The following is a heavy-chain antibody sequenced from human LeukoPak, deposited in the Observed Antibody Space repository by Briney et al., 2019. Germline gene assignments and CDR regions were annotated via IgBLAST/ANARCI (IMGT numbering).Heavy chain of an antibody. CDR3: AKSPHYDFWSGYWWYFDL. D-gene: IGHD3-3*01. CDR2: IRSSGATT. J-gene: IGHJ2*01. V-gene: IGHV3-23*01. CDR1: GFTFNNYA. Sequence: PGGSLRLSCATSGFTFNNYAMTWVRQAPGKGLEWVSAIRSSGATTYYADSVKGRFTISRDNSKNTLYLQMNSLRAEDTAVYYCAKSPHYDFWSGYWWYFDLWGRGTLVTVSS.